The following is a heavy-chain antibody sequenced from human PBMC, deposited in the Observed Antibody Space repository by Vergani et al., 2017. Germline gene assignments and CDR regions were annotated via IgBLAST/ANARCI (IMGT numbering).Heavy chain of an antibody. CDR2: ISPDGSAT. CDR1: GFSLSRFW. D-gene: IGHD2-2*01. CDR3: VRLPRCPWNFDL. J-gene: IGHJ2*01. V-gene: IGHV3-7*01. Sequence: VQLVESGGGVVQPGRSLRLSCAASGFSLSRFWMSWVRQAPEKGLEWVAHISPDGSATSYVDSVKGRFTISRDNTKNSLSLQMSGLRVEDTSVYYCVRLPRCPWNFDLWGRGTLITVSS.